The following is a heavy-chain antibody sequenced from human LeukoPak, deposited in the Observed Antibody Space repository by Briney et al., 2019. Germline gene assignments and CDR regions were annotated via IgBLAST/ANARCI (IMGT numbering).Heavy chain of an antibody. CDR1: GGSISSGYYY. J-gene: IGHJ5*02. D-gene: IGHD2-15*01. V-gene: IGHV4-39*07. Sequence: SETLSLTCTVSGGSISSGYYYWSWIRQPPGKGLEWIGEINHSGSTNYNPSLKSRVTISVDTSKKQFSLKLSSVTAADTAVYYCARERFCSGGSCYRRSNWFDPWGQGTLVTVSS. CDR2: INHSGST. CDR3: ARERFCSGGSCYRRSNWFDP.